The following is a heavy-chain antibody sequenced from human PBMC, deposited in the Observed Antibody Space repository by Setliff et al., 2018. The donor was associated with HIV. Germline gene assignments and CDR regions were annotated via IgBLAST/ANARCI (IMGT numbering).Heavy chain of an antibody. CDR3: ARLGANKSKLFGEYNFWSGRYFYYMDV. V-gene: IGHV4-34*01. CDR1: GGSLTGYY. J-gene: IGHJ6*03. CDR2: INHRGST. D-gene: IGHD3-3*01. Sequence: PSETLSLTCAVYGGSLTGYYWSWIRQPPGKGLEWIGKINHRGSTNYNPSLKSRLTMSVDTSKNQFSLNLSSVSAADTAVYYCARLGANKSKLFGEYNFWSGRYFYYMDVWAKGTTVTVSS.